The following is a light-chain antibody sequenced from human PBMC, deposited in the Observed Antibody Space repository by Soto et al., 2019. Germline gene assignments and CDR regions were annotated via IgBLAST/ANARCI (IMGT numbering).Light chain of an antibody. J-gene: IGKJ4*01. V-gene: IGKV1-27*01. CDR1: QAISNY. Sequence: DIQMTQSPSSLSASVGDRVTITCRASQAISNYLAWYQQKPGKVPKLLIYAASTLQSGVPSRFSGSGSGTDFTLTISSLQPEDVATYYWQKYNNAPPPFGGGTKVESK. CDR3: QKYNNAPPP. CDR2: AAS.